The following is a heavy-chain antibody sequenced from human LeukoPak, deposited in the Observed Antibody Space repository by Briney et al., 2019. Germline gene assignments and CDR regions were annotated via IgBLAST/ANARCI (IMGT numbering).Heavy chain of an antibody. CDR1: GFTFSSYS. CDR2: ISSSSSYI. V-gene: IGHV3-21*01. CDR3: ASDYYDSSGLIDY. J-gene: IGHJ4*02. D-gene: IGHD3-22*01. Sequence: GGSLRLSCAASGFTFSSYSMNWVRQAPGKGLEWVSSISSSSSYIYYADSVKGRFTISRDNAKNSLYLQMNSLRAKDTAVYYCASDYYDSSGLIDYWGQGTLVTVSS.